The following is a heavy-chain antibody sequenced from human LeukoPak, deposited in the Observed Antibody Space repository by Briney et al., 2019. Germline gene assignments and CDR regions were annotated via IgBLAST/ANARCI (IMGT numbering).Heavy chain of an antibody. D-gene: IGHD3-3*01. V-gene: IGHV4-39*01. J-gene: IGHJ5*02. CDR2: IYYSGST. Sequence: SETLSLTCTVSGGSISSSSYYWGWIRQPPAKGLEWIGSIYYSGSTYYNPSLKSRITISVDMSKNQFSLKLSSVTAADTALYYCARHSGLRSPFDPWGQGTLVAVTS. CDR3: ARHSGLRSPFDP. CDR1: GGSISSSSYY.